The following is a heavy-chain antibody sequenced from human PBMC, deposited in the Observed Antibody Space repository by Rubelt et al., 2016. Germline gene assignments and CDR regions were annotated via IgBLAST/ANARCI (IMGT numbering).Heavy chain of an antibody. J-gene: IGHJ4*02. CDR3: ARDQLTTVEPFDY. CDR2: IYYSGST. CDR1: DGSISSGGYY. D-gene: IGHD4-23*01. Sequence: QLQLQESGPGLVKPSQTLSLTCTVSDGSISSGGYYWSWIRQHPGKGLEWIGYIYYSGSTYYNPSLKSRVTISVDTSKNQFSLKLSSVTAADTAVYYCARDQLTTVEPFDYWGQGTLVTVSS. V-gene: IGHV4-31*03.